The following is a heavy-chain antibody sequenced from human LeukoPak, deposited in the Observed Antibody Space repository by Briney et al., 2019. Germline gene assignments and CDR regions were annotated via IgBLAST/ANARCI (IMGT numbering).Heavy chain of an antibody. CDR1: GFTFSSYA. CDR3: ARGEESIQAFDI. Sequence: GGSLRLSCAASGFTFSSYAMHWVRQAPGKGLEWVAVISYDGSNKYYADSVKGRFTISRGNSKNTLYLQMNSLRAEDTAVYYCARGEESIQAFDIWGQGTMVTVSS. V-gene: IGHV3-30-3*01. CDR2: ISYDGSNK. D-gene: IGHD6-6*01. J-gene: IGHJ3*02.